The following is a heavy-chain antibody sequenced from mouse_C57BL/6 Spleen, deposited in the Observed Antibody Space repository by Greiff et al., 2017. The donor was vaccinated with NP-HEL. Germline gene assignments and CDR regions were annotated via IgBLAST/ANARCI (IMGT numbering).Heavy chain of an antibody. D-gene: IGHD4-1*01. J-gene: IGHJ4*01. V-gene: IGHV3-6*01. Sequence: EVQLQQSGPGLVKPSQSLSLTCSVTGYSITSGYYWNWIRQFPGNKLEWMGYISYDGSNNYNPSLKNRISITRDTSKNQFFLTLNSVTTEDTATYYCASLGRKAMDYWGQRTSVTVSS. CDR2: ISYDGSN. CDR3: ASLGRKAMDY. CDR1: GYSITSGYY.